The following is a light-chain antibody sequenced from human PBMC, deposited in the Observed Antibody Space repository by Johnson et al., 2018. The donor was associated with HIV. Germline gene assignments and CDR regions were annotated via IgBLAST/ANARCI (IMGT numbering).Light chain of an antibody. Sequence: SVLTQSPSVSAAPGQKVTISCSGSSSNIGNNYVSWYQQLPGTAPKLIMYENNKRPSGIPDRFSGSKSGTSATLGITGLQTGDEADYYCGTWDSSLSAGVYVFGTGTKVTVL. CDR2: ENN. CDR1: SSNIGNNY. V-gene: IGLV1-51*02. CDR3: GTWDSSLSAGVYV. J-gene: IGLJ1*01.